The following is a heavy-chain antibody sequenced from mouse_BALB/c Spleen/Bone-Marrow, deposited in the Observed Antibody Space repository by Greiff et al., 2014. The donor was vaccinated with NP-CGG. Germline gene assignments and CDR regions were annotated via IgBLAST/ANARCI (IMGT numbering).Heavy chain of an antibody. D-gene: IGHD1-2*01. V-gene: IGHV7-3*02. CDR3: ARDITTATGNWYFDV. CDR1: GFTFTDYY. Sequence: EVKLVESGGGLVQPGGSLRLFYATSGFTFTDYYMSWVRQPPGKALEWLGFIRNKAKGYTTDYSASVKGRFTISRDNSQSILYLQMNTLRAEDSATYYCARDITTATGNWYFDVWGAGTTLTVSS. J-gene: IGHJ1*01. CDR2: IRNKAKGYTT.